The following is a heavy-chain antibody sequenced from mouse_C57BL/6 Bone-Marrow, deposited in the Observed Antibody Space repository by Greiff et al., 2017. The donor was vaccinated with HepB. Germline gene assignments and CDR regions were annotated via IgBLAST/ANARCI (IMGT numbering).Heavy chain of an antibody. CDR2: ISDGGSYT. J-gene: IGHJ2*01. CDR1: GFTFSSYA. Sequence: EVKVVESGGGLVKPGGSLKLSCAASGFTFSSYAMSWVRQTPEKRLEWVATISDGGSYTYYPDNVKGRFTISRDNAKNNLYLQMSHLKSEDTAMYYCARDYYSKGDYWGQGTTLTVSS. D-gene: IGHD2-5*01. CDR3: ARDYYSKGDY. V-gene: IGHV5-4*01.